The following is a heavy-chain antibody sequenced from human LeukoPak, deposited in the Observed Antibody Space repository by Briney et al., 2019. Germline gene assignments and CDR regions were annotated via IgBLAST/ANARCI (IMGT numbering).Heavy chain of an antibody. CDR1: GYTFTSYG. CDR2: ISAYNGNT. J-gene: IGHJ6*02. V-gene: IGHV1-18*01. CDR3: ARPYDSRGYTYGMGV. Sequence: ASVKVSCKASGYTFTSYGISWVRQAPGQGLEWMGWISAYNGNTNYAQKFQGRVTITADESTNTAYMELSSQRSEDTAVYYCARPYDSRGYTYGMGVWGQGTTVTVSS. D-gene: IGHD3-22*01.